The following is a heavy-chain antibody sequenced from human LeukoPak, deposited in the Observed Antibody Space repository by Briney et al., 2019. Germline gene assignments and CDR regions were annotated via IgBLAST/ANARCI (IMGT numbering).Heavy chain of an antibody. J-gene: IGHJ5*02. CDR2: IKQDGSQT. D-gene: IGHD6-13*01. CDR3: ARGYTSSPNWFDP. V-gene: IGHV3-7*04. CDR1: GFTFSTFW. Sequence: GGSLRLSCAASGFTFSTFWMSWVRQTPGKGLEWVARIKQDGSQTYSVDSVKGRFTISRDNAKNSLYLQMNSLRVEDTAVYYCARGYTSSPNWFDPWGQGTLVTVSS.